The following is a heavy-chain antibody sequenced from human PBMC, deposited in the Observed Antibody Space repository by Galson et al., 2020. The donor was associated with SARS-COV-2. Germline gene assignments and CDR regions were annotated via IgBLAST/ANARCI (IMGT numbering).Heavy chain of an antibody. V-gene: IGHV1-46*03. CDR1: GYTFTSYY. CDR2: INPSAGST. CDR3: ARAMVRGVIVYYVDY. Sequence: ASVKVSCQASGYTFTSYYLHWVPQPPAQGLQWMGIINPSAGSTTYAQTFQGSVTMTRDTSTSTVHMELSSLRSEDTAVYYCARAMVRGVIVYYVDYWGQGTLVTVSS. J-gene: IGHJ4*02. D-gene: IGHD3-10*01.